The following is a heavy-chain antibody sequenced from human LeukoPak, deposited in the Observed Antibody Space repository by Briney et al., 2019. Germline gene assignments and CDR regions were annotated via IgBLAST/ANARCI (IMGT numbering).Heavy chain of an antibody. V-gene: IGHV4-61*08. CDR3: ARVLTTHFITGTTSHFDY. D-gene: IGHD1-7*01. CDR1: GGSISSGGYS. Sequence: TPSETLSLTCAVSGGSISSGGYSWSWIRQPPGKGLEWIGYIYYSGSTNYNPSLKSRVTISVDTSKNQFSLKLSSVTAADTAVYYCARVLTTHFITGTTSHFDYWGQGTLVTVSS. J-gene: IGHJ4*02. CDR2: IYYSGST.